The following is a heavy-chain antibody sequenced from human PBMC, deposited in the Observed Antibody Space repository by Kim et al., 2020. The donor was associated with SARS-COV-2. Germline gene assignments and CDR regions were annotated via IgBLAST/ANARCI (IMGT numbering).Heavy chain of an antibody. CDR1: GFTFSNHW. Sequence: GGSLRLFCAASGFTFSNHWMSWVRQAPGKGLEWVACIKGDASERHHVESMKGRFTISRDNAKNTLYLQMDSLTNEDAGVYYCAGLDTAMVPHGFWGQGTLVTVSS. CDR3: AGLDTAMVPHGF. CDR2: IKGDASER. J-gene: IGHJ4*02. D-gene: IGHD5-18*01. V-gene: IGHV3-7*01.